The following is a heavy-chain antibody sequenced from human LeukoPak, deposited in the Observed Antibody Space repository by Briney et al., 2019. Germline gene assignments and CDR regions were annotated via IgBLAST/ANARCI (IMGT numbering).Heavy chain of an antibody. CDR3: TRQYGDSPFDY. J-gene: IGHJ4*02. D-gene: IGHD4-17*01. CDR1: GFTVSSNY. CDR2: IYSGGST. Sequence: PGGSLRLSCAASGFTVSSNYMSWVRQAPGKGLEWVSVIYSGGSTYYADSVKGRFTISRDNSKNTLYLQMNSLRAEDTAVYYCTRQYGDSPFDYWGQGTLVTVSS. V-gene: IGHV3-66*04.